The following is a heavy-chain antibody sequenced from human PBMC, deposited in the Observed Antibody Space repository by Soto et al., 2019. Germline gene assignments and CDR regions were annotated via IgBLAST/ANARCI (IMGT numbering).Heavy chain of an antibody. D-gene: IGHD6-19*01. CDR1: GGTFSSYT. Sequence: SVKVSCKASGGTFSSYTISWVRQAPGQGLEWMGRIIPILGMANYAQKFQGRVTITADKSTSTAYMELSSLRSEDTAVYYCARDLAVAGLDDYWGQGTLVTVYS. J-gene: IGHJ4*02. CDR3: ARDLAVAGLDDY. V-gene: IGHV1-69*04. CDR2: IIPILGMA.